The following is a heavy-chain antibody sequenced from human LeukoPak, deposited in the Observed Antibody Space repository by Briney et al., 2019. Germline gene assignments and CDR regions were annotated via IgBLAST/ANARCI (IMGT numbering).Heavy chain of an antibody. CDR3: ARDHIAAAGTWWFDP. CDR1: GYTFTSYG. V-gene: IGHV1-18*01. Sequence: ASVKVSCKASGYTFTSYGISWVRQAPGQGLEWMGWISAYNGNTNYAQKLQGRVTMTTDTSTSTAYMELRSLRSDDTAVYYCARDHIAAAGTWWFDPWGQGTLVTVSS. J-gene: IGHJ5*02. CDR2: ISAYNGNT. D-gene: IGHD6-13*01.